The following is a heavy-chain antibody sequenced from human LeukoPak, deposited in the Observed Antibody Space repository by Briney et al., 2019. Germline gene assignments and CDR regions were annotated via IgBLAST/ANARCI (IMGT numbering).Heavy chain of an antibody. J-gene: IGHJ3*02. D-gene: IGHD3-22*01. CDR3: ARQSPGDYYDSSDAFDI. CDR2: ISSSGSTI. CDR1: GFTFSSYE. Sequence: GGSLRLSCAASGFTFSSYEMNWVRQAPGKGLEWVSYISSSGSTIYYADSVKGRFTISRDNAKNSLYLQMNSLRAEDTAVYYCARQSPGDYYDSSDAFDIWGQGPMVTVSS. V-gene: IGHV3-48*03.